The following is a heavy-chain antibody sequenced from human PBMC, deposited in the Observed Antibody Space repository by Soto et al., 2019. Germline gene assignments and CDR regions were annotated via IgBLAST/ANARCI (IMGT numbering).Heavy chain of an antibody. CDR3: ARVYGGSYRPYYYYMDV. D-gene: IGHD3-16*02. CDR2: IYYSGST. CDR1: GGSISSFY. J-gene: IGHJ6*03. Sequence: QVQLQESGPGLVKPSETLSLTCTVSGGSISSFYWSWIRQPPGKGLEWIGYIYYSGSTNYNPSLKSRVTISVDTSKNQFSLKLSSVTAADTAVYYCARVYGGSYRPYYYYMDVWGKGTTVTVSS. V-gene: IGHV4-59*01.